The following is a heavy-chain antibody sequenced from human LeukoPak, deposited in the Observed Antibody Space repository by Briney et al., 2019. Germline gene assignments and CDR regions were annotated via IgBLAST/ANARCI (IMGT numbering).Heavy chain of an antibody. D-gene: IGHD5-12*01. CDR1: GFTFSSYA. V-gene: IGHV3-23*01. CDR2: ISGSGGNT. Sequence: GGSLRLSCAASGFTFSSYAMSWARQAPGKGLEWISGISGSGGNTYYADSVKGRFTISRDNSKNTLYLQMNSLRAEDTAVYYCAKDGRDGYNYPSYYFDYWGQGTLVTVSS. J-gene: IGHJ4*02. CDR3: AKDGRDGYNYPSYYFDY.